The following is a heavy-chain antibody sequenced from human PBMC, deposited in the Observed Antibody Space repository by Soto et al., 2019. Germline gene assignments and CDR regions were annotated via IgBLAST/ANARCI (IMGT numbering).Heavy chain of an antibody. CDR3: ASDIVVVPAARDYYGMDV. D-gene: IGHD2-2*01. CDR1: GFTFSSYE. Sequence: PGGSLRLSCAASGFTFSSYEMNWVRQAPGKGLEWVSYISSSGSTIYYADSVKGRFTISRNNAKNSVYPQMNSLRAEDTAVYYCASDIVVVPAARDYYGMDVWGQGTTVTVS. V-gene: IGHV3-48*03. J-gene: IGHJ6*02. CDR2: ISSSGSTI.